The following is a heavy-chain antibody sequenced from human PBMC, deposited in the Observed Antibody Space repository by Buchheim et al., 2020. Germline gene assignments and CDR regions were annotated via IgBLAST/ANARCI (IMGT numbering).Heavy chain of an antibody. D-gene: IGHD6-19*01. J-gene: IGHJ4*02. CDR1: GFTFTTYS. CDR2: IDGSGTTI. V-gene: IGHV3-48*01. CDR3: ARVTAVAGTDY. Sequence: EVQLVESGGGLVQRGGSLRLSCAASGFTFTTYSMNWVRQAPGKGPEWISYIDGSGTTIYYADSVKGRFTISRDNAKNSLYLQMSSLRVEDTAVYYCARVTAVAGTDYWGQGTL.